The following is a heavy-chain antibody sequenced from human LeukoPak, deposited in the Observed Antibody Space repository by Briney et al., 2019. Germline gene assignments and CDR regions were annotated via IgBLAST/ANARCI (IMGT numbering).Heavy chain of an antibody. CDR1: GFTFSSYS. D-gene: IGHD6-6*01. Sequence: GGSLRLSCAASGFTFSSYSMNWVRQAPGKGLEWVSSISSSSSYIYYADSVKGRFTISRDNAKNSLYLQMNSLRAEDTAVYYCARYDRSSIAARPSDYWGQGTLVTVSS. CDR3: ARYDRSSIAARPSDY. CDR2: ISSSSSYI. J-gene: IGHJ4*02. V-gene: IGHV3-21*01.